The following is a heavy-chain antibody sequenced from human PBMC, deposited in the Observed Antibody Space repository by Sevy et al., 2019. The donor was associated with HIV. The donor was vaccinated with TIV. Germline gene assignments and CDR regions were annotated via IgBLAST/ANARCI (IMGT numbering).Heavy chain of an antibody. J-gene: IGHJ3*02. CDR2: LYSAGST. V-gene: IGHV3-53*01. Sequence: GGSLRLSCAASGLTVSSNYMSWVRQAPGKGLEWVSTLYSAGSTFYAESVKGRFTISRDNSKNTLYLQMNSLRAEDTAVYYCARRYCSLTSCYMHDAFDIWGQGTMVTVSS. CDR1: GLTVSSNY. CDR3: ARRYCSLTSCYMHDAFDI. D-gene: IGHD2-2*02.